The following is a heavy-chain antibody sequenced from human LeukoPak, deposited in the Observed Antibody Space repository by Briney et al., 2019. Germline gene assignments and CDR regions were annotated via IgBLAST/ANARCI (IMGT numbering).Heavy chain of an antibody. D-gene: IGHD3-10*01. V-gene: IGHV4-59*08. CDR1: GGSISSYY. J-gene: IGHJ3*02. Sequence: SETLSLTCTVSGGSISSYYWSWIRQPPGKGLEWIGYIYYSGSTNYNPSLKSRVTISVDTSKNQFSLKLSSATAADTAVYYCARRKLEYYYGSGSYSTLAAFDIWGQGTMVTVSS. CDR2: IYYSGST. CDR3: ARRKLEYYYGSGSYSTLAAFDI.